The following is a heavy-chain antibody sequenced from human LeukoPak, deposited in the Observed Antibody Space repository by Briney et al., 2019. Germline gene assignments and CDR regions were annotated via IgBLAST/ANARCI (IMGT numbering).Heavy chain of an antibody. CDR3: ARHSGPYTSSWFDY. Sequence: SETLSLTCTVSGGSISSSSYYWGWIRQPPGKGLEWIGSIYYSGSTYYNPSLKSRVTISVDTSKNQFSLKLSSVTATDTAVYYCARHSGPYTSSWFDYWGQGTLVTVSS. J-gene: IGHJ4*02. D-gene: IGHD6-13*01. V-gene: IGHV4-39*01. CDR1: GGSISSSSYY. CDR2: IYYSGST.